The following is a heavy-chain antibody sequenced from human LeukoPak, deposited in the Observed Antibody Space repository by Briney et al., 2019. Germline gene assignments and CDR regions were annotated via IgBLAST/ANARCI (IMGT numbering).Heavy chain of an antibody. J-gene: IGHJ3*02. CDR2: IYQSGST. Sequence: SETLSLTCTVSGGSLTSYYWSWIRQPPGKGLEWIGYIYQSGSTYYNPSLKSRVTISVDRSKNQFSLKLSSVTAADTAVYYCARHKRQWLVGSRGAFDIWGQGTMVTVSS. CDR1: GGSLTSYY. D-gene: IGHD6-19*01. CDR3: ARHKRQWLVGSRGAFDI. V-gene: IGHV4-59*08.